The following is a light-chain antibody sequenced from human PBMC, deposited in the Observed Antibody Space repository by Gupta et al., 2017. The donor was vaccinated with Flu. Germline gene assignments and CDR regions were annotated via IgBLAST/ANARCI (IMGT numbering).Light chain of an antibody. J-gene: IGLJ3*02. CDR1: SSNIGAGYD. Sequence: QSVLTQPPSVSGAPGQRVTISCTGSSSNIGAGYDLHWYQQLPGTAPKLLIFRNSNRPSGVPDRFSGSKSGTSASLAITGLQTEDEADYYCQSYDSSLSGWVFGRGTKLTVL. CDR3: QSYDSSLSGWV. CDR2: RNS. V-gene: IGLV1-40*01.